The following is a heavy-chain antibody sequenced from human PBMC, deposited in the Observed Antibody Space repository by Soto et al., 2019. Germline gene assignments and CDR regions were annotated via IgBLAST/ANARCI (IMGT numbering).Heavy chain of an antibody. CDR2: INPNSGTT. CDR1: GYTFTDYY. CDR3: ARVPRGVYYGMDV. D-gene: IGHD3-10*01. Sequence: QVQLVQSGAEVKKPGASVKVSCKASGYTFTDYYMHWVRQAPGQRLEWMGWINPNSGTTNYAQKFQGWVTMTRDTSITTVYMEVSRLGSVETAVYYCARVPRGVYYGMDVWGQGTTVTVSS. J-gene: IGHJ6*02. V-gene: IGHV1-2*04.